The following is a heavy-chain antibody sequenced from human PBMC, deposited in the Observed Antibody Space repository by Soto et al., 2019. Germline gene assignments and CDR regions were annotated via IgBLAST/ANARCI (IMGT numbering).Heavy chain of an antibody. CDR2: IIPIFGTA. CDR1: GGTFSSYA. V-gene: IGHV1-69*01. D-gene: IGHD3-3*01. J-gene: IGHJ6*02. Sequence: QVQLVQSGAEVKKPGSSVKVSCKASGGTFSSYAISWVRQAPGQGLEWMGGIIPIFGTANYAQKFQGRVTITADESTSTADMELSSLRSEDTAVYYCASHLPPTSFGVAVYYYYGMDVWGQGTTVTVSS. CDR3: ASHLPPTSFGVAVYYYYGMDV.